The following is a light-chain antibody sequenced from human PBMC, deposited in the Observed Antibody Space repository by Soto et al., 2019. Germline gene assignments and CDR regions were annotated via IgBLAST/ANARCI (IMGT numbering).Light chain of an antibody. CDR3: QQLNSYPHT. CDR2: AAS. CDR1: QGITSY. J-gene: IGKJ2*01. V-gene: IGKV1-9*01. Sequence: DIRLTQSPSFLSASVGDRVTITCRASQGITSYLAWYQRKPGKAPKLLIYAASTLQSGVPSRFSGSGSGTEFSLTISSLQPEDFATYYCQQLNSYPHTFGQGTKLEIK.